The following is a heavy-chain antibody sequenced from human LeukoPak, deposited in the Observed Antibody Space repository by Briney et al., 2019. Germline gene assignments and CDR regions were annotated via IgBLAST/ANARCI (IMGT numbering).Heavy chain of an antibody. Sequence: SEALSLTCTVSGGSISSYYWSWIRQPPGKGLEWIGYIYYSGSTNYNPSLKSRVTISVDTSKNQFSLKLSSVTAADTAVYYCARQDIAVAGTPDYWGQGTLVTVSS. V-gene: IGHV4-59*08. J-gene: IGHJ4*02. D-gene: IGHD6-19*01. CDR2: IYYSGST. CDR1: GGSISSYY. CDR3: ARQDIAVAGTPDY.